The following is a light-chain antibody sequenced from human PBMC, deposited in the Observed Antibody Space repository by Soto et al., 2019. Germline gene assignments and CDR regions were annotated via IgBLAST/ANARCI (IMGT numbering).Light chain of an antibody. Sequence: EVVMTQSPATLSVSPGERATLSCSASQSVRSNLAWYQQKPGQAPRLLIYCAATRATGIPARFSGSGSGTEFTLTISSLQSEDFAVYYCQQYNNWPRTFGQGTKVEIK. CDR2: CAA. CDR1: QSVRSN. V-gene: IGKV3-15*01. J-gene: IGKJ1*01. CDR3: QQYNNWPRT.